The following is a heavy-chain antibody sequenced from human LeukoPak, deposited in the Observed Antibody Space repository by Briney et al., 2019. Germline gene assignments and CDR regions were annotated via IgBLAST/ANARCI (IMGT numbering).Heavy chain of an antibody. CDR2: ISGSGYTI. Sequence: GGSLRLSCSASGFTFSDYYMTWIRQAPGKGLEWVSYISGSGYTIDYADSVKGRFTVSRDNAMNTLFLQMNSLRVEDAAVYYCARPNGIAVTTTVNYYGMDVWGQGTMVTVSS. V-gene: IGHV3-11*01. CDR3: ARPNGIAVTTTVNYYGMDV. D-gene: IGHD6-19*01. CDR1: GFTFSDYY. J-gene: IGHJ6*02.